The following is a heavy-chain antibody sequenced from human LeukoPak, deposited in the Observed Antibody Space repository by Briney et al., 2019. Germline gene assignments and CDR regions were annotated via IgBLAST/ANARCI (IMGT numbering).Heavy chain of an antibody. CDR2: ISYDGSNK. Sequence: GGSLRLSCAASGFTFSSYAMHWVRQAPGKGLEWVAVISYDGSNKYYADSVKGRFTISRDNSKNTLYLQMNSLRAEDTAVYYCASVYGSGSYYNAFDIWGQGTMVTVSS. V-gene: IGHV3-30-3*01. CDR3: ASVYGSGSYYNAFDI. J-gene: IGHJ3*02. D-gene: IGHD3-10*01. CDR1: GFTFSSYA.